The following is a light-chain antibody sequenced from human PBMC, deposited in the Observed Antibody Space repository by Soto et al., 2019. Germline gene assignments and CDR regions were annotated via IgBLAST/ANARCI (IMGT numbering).Light chain of an antibody. Sequence: QSALTQPASVSGSPGQSITISCTGTGSDIGAYNYVSWYQQHPGKAPKLIIYGVYHRPSGVSNRFSGSKSGNTASLTISGLQAEDEADYYCNSYTSGTTYVVFGGGTKLTVL. V-gene: IGLV2-14*01. CDR2: GVY. J-gene: IGLJ2*01. CDR1: GSDIGAYNY. CDR3: NSYTSGTTYVV.